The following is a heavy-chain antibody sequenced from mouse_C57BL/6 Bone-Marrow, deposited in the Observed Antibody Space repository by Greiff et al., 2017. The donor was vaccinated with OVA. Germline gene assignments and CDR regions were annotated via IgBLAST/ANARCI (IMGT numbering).Heavy chain of an antibody. J-gene: IGHJ4*01. CDR2: INPSTGGT. CDR3: ASLDYGNYVDAMDY. D-gene: IGHD2-1*01. V-gene: IGHV1-42*01. CDR1: GYSFTGYY. Sequence: EVQLQQSGPELVKPGASVKISCKASGYSFTGYYMNWVKQSPEKSLEWIGEINPSTGGTTYNQKFKAKATLTVDKSSSTAYMQLKSLTSEDSAVYYCASLDYGNYVDAMDYWGQGTSVTVSS.